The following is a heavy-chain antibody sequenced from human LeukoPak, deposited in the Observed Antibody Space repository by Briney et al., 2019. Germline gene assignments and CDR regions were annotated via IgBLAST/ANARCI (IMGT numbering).Heavy chain of an antibody. J-gene: IGHJ4*02. CDR1: GFTFSSYA. Sequence: GGSLRLSCAASGFTFSSYAMSWVRQAPGKGLEWVSAISGSGGSTYYADSVKGRFTISRDNSKNTLYLQMNSLKTEDTAVYYCLVRHSGSHYWGDYWGQGTLVTVSS. D-gene: IGHD1-26*01. CDR2: ISGSGGST. V-gene: IGHV3-23*01. CDR3: LVRHSGSHYWGDY.